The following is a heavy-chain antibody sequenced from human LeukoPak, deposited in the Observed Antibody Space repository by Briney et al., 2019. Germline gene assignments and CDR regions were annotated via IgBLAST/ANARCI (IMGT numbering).Heavy chain of an antibody. CDR1: GFTVSSNY. Sequence: LSGGSLRLSCAASGFTVSSNYMSCVRQAPEKGLEWVSIIYSGGSTYYADSVKGRFTISRDNSKNTLYLQMSSLRAEDTAVYYCVKDRRYSSSWYSEIDYWGQGTLVTVSS. D-gene: IGHD6-13*01. CDR2: IYSGGST. CDR3: VKDRRYSSSWYSEIDY. V-gene: IGHV3-66*01. J-gene: IGHJ4*02.